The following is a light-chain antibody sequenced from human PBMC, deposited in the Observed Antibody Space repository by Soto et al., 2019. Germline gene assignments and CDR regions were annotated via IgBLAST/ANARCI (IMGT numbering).Light chain of an antibody. J-gene: IGKJ1*01. CDR3: QQYDNWPWT. CDR2: GAF. V-gene: IGKV3-15*01. CDR1: PTISGT. Sequence: EIVLPQSTGTPSLSPGERATLSCMAMPTISGTLAWYQQKPGQAPRLLIYGAFTRATGFPARFSGSGSGTDFTLTITSRQSEYFAVYYCQQYDNWPWTFGRGTKVDNK.